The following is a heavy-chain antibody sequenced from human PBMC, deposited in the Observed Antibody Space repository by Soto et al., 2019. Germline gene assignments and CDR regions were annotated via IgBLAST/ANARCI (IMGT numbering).Heavy chain of an antibody. V-gene: IGHV4-34*01. Sequence: PSETLSLTCAVYDGSSRGYYWTWIRQPPGKGLEWIGEITHSGSTNYNPSLKSRVTISVDTSKNQFSLNLNSVTAADTAVYYCARSSVRGWSYWGQGTLVTVSS. CDR1: DGSSRGYY. CDR2: ITHSGST. CDR3: ARSSVRGWSY. D-gene: IGHD3-10*02. J-gene: IGHJ4*02.